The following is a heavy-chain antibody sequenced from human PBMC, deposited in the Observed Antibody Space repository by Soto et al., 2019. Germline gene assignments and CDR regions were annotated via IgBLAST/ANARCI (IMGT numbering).Heavy chain of an antibody. D-gene: IGHD3-3*01. V-gene: IGHV4-34*01. CDR1: GGSFSGYY. Sequence: QVQLQQWGAGLLKPSETLSLTCAVYGGSFSGYYWSWIRQPPGKGLEWIGEINHSGSTNYNPSLTSRVTISVDTSKNQFSLKLSSVTAADTAVYYCARGISTYYDFWSGGNAFDIWGQGTMVTVSS. CDR3: ARGISTYYDFWSGGNAFDI. CDR2: INHSGST. J-gene: IGHJ3*02.